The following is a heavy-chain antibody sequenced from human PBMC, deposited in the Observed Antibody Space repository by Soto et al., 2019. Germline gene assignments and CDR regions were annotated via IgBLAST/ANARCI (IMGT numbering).Heavy chain of an antibody. Sequence: PSETLSLTCTVSGFSISSYYWSWIRQPPGKGLEWIGYIYYSGSTNYNPSFKSRVTISVDTSKNQFSLKLSSVTAADTAVYYCARHGNPGYFDWLIDYWGQGTLVTVSS. CDR1: GFSISSYY. J-gene: IGHJ4*02. CDR3: ARHGNPGYFDWLIDY. D-gene: IGHD3-9*01. V-gene: IGHV4-59*08. CDR2: IYYSGST.